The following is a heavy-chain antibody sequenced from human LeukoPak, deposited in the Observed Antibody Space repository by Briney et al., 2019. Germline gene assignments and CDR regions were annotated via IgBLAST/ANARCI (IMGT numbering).Heavy chain of an antibody. Sequence: PSETLSLTCAVYGGSFSGYYWSWIRQPPGKGLEWIGEINHSGSTNYNPSLKSRVTISVDTSKNQFSLKLSSVTAADTAVYYCARRPKTDGRLKLGHHIDYWGQGTLVTVSS. D-gene: IGHD5-12*01. CDR1: GGSFSGYY. V-gene: IGHV4-34*01. CDR3: ARRPKTDGRLKLGHHIDY. CDR2: INHSGST. J-gene: IGHJ4*02.